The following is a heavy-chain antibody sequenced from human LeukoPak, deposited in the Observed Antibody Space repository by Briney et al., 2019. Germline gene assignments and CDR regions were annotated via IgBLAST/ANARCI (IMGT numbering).Heavy chain of an antibody. Sequence: GGSLRPSCAASGFTFSTYWMHWVRQGPGRGLVWVSRINSDGSATHYADSLKGRFTISRDNTKNTVYLQMNSLRAEDTAVYYCVRGGYRGFDYEYWGQGTLVTVSS. V-gene: IGHV3-74*01. J-gene: IGHJ4*02. CDR2: INSDGSAT. D-gene: IGHD5-12*01. CDR3: VRGGYRGFDYEY. CDR1: GFTFSTYW.